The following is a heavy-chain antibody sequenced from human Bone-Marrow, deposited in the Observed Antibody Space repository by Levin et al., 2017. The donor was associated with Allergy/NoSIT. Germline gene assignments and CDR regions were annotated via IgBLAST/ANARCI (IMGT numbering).Heavy chain of an antibody. CDR1: GYTFTNYD. J-gene: IGHJ4*02. CDR3: ARPKKYCSGINCYSLPFDY. D-gene: IGHD2-15*01. CDR2: MNPNSGNT. Sequence: PGASVKVSCKASGYTFTNYDINWVRQAPGQGLEWMGWMNPNSGNTGYAQKFQGRVTMTRSTSISTAYMELSSLRSEDTAVYYCARPKKYCSGINCYSLPFDYWGQGTLVTVSS. V-gene: IGHV1-8*01.